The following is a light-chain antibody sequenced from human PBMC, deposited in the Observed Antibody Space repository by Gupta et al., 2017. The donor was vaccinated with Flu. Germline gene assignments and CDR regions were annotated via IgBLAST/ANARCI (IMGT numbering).Light chain of an antibody. CDR1: SSDVGGYNY. V-gene: IGLV2-14*01. CDR3: SSYTRSSTEV. CDR2: EVS. Sequence: QSALTQPASVSVSPGQSITISCTGTSSDVGGYNYVSWYQQHPGKAPKLMIYEVSNRPSGVSNRFSGSKSGNTASLTISGLQAEDEADYYCSSYTRSSTEVFGTGTNVTVL. J-gene: IGLJ1*01.